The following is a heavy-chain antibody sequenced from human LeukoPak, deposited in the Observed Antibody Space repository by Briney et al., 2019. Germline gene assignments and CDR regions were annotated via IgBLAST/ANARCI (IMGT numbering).Heavy chain of an antibody. CDR1: GGSISSSNW. J-gene: IGHJ4*02. CDR2: IYHSGST. V-gene: IGHV4-4*02. D-gene: IGHD3-10*01. Sequence: SETLSLTCAVSGGSISSSNWWSWVRQPPGKGLEWIGEIYHSGSTNYNPSLKSRVTISVDKSKNQFSLKLSSVTAADTAVYYCARSGYYYGSASYIYWGQGTLVTVSS. CDR3: ARSGYYYGSASYIY.